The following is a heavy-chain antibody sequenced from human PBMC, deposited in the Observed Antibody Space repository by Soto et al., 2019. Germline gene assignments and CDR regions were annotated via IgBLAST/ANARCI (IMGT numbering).Heavy chain of an antibody. CDR2: INHAGSEK. Sequence: HPXESLRLSCGASGFSFSSYSISWVRQAPGKGLEWVANINHAGSEKYYVGSVKGRFTMYRDNAKNSAYLQMNSLRVDDTAVYYCARELVGTGWYFDLWGRGTLVTVSS. V-gene: IGHV3-7*01. J-gene: IGHJ2*01. CDR3: ARELVGTGWYFDL. CDR1: GFSFSSYS. D-gene: IGHD2-21*02.